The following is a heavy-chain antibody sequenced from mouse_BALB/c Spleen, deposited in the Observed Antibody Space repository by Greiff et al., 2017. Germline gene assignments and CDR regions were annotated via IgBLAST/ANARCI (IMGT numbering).Heavy chain of an antibody. D-gene: IGHD5-1*01. Sequence: QVQLKESGAELAKPGASVKMSCKASGYTFTSYWMHWVKQRPGQGLEWIGYINPSTGYTEYNQKFKDKATLTADKSSSTAYMQLSSLTSEDSAVYYCARWEYRFAYWGQGTLVTVSA. CDR2: INPSTGYT. CDR3: ARWEYRFAY. CDR1: GYTFTSYW. J-gene: IGHJ3*01. V-gene: IGHV1-7*01.